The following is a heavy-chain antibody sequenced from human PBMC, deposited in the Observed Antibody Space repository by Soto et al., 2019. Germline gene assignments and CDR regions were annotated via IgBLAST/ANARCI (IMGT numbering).Heavy chain of an antibody. Sequence: SETLSLTCAVYGGSLIGYYWTWIRQPPGKGLEWIGSIYYSGSTYNNPSLKSRVSMSVDTSKNQFSLKLRSVTAADTALYYCARQRTSVVTQAYFDSWGQGSLVTVSS. D-gene: IGHD2-21*02. V-gene: IGHV4-59*04. CDR2: IYYSGST. CDR3: ARQRTSVVTQAYFDS. J-gene: IGHJ4*02. CDR1: GGSLIGYY.